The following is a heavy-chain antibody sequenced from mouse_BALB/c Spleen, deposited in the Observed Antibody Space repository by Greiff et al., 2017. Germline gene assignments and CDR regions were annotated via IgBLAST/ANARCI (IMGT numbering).Heavy chain of an antibody. Sequence: VQLQQSGAELAKPGASVKMSCKASGYTFTSYRMHRVKLRPGQGLEWIGYINPSTGYTEYNQKFKDKATLTADKSSSTAYMQLSSLTSEDSAVYYCARPYYYGSSYYAMDYWGQGTSVTVSS. CDR3: ARPYYYGSSYYAMDY. J-gene: IGHJ4*01. CDR1: GYTFTSYR. V-gene: IGHV1-4*01. D-gene: IGHD1-1*01. CDR2: INPSTGYT.